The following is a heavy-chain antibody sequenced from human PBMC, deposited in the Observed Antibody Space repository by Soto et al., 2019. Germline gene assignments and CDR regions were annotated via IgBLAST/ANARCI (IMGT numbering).Heavy chain of an antibody. CDR2: ISYDGSNK. CDR1: GFTFSSYG. CDR3: AKDGILYYDFWSGLADR. V-gene: IGHV3-30*18. D-gene: IGHD3-3*01. J-gene: IGHJ4*02. Sequence: QVQLVESGGGVVQPGRSLRLSCAASGFTFSSYGMHWVRQAPGKGLEWVAVISYDGSNKYYADSVKGRFTISRDNSKNTLYQQMNSLRAEDTAVYYCAKDGILYYDFWSGLADRWGQGTLVTVSS.